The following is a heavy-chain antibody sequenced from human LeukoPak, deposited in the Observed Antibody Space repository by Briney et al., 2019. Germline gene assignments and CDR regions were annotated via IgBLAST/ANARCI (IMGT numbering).Heavy chain of an antibody. CDR1: GFTFSSYT. CDR2: ISSISSYI. J-gene: IGHJ4*02. CDR3: ARDEGYSSSPFDY. D-gene: IGHD6-19*01. V-gene: IGHV3-21*01. Sequence: GGSLRLSCAASGFTFSSYTMNWVRQAPGKGLEWVACISSISSYIYYADSVKGRFTISRDNAKNSLSLQMNSLGAEDTAVYYCARDEGYSSSPFDYWGQGTLVTVSS.